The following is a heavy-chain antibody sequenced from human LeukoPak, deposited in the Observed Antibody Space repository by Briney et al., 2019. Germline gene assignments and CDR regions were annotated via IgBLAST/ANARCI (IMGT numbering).Heavy chain of an antibody. CDR1: GGTFSSYA. V-gene: IGHV1-69*13. CDR3: ARTGRSSGWHWFDP. J-gene: IGHJ5*02. D-gene: IGHD6-19*01. Sequence: ASVKVSCKASGGTFSSYAISWVRQAPGQGLEWMGGIIPIFGTANYAQKFQGRVTITADESTSTAYMELSSLRSEDTAVYYCARTGRSSGWHWFDPWGQGTLVTVSS. CDR2: IIPIFGTA.